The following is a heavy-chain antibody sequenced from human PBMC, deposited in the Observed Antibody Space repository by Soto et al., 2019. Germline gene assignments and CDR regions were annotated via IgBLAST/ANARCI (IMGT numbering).Heavy chain of an antibody. V-gene: IGHV4-59*01. CDR1: GGSISSYY. CDR3: ARVVTIFGVTFDY. D-gene: IGHD3-3*01. Sequence: SETLSLTCTVSGGSISSYYWSWIRQPPGKGLEWIGYIYYSGSTNYNPSLKSRVTISVDTSKNQFSLKLSSVTAADTAVYYCARVVTIFGVTFDYWGQGTLVTVSS. CDR2: IYYSGST. J-gene: IGHJ4*02.